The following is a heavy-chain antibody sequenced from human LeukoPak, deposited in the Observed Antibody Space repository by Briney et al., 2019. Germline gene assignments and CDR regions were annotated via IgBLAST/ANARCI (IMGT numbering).Heavy chain of an antibody. D-gene: IGHD6-6*01. V-gene: IGHV4-39*01. CDR1: GGSISSSSYY. CDR2: IYYSGST. CDR3: ARSDPRRAARRYYFDY. Sequence: PSETLSLTCTVSGGSISSSSYYWGWIRQPPGKGLEWIGSIYYSGSTYYNPSLKSRVTISVDTSKNQFSLKLSSVTAADTAVYYCARSDPRRAARRYYFDYWGQGTLVTVSS. J-gene: IGHJ4*02.